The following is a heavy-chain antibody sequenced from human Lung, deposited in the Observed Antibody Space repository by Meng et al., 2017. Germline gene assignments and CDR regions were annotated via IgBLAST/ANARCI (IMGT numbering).Heavy chain of an antibody. CDR2: IYPGDSDT. CDR3: ARRGSSGYYEESWYFDL. Sequence: GESLKISCKGSGYSFTSYWIGWVRQMPGKGLEWMGIIYPGDSDTRYSPSFQGQVTISADKSISTAYLQWSSLKASDTAMYYCARRGSSGYYEESWYFDLWGRGTLVTVSS. D-gene: IGHD3-22*01. CDR1: GYSFTSYW. J-gene: IGHJ2*01. V-gene: IGHV5-51*01.